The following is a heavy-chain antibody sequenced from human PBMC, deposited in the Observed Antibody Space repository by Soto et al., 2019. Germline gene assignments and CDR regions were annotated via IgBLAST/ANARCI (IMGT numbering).Heavy chain of an antibody. J-gene: IGHJ6*03. CDR1: GDSVSSNSAA. V-gene: IGHV6-1*01. CDR3: ARDRKDWNYVLGYYYYMDV. D-gene: IGHD1-7*01. CDR2: TYYRSKWYN. Sequence: SQTLSLTCAISGDSVSSNSAAWNWIRQSPSRGLEWLGRTYYRSKWYNDYAVSVKSRITINPDTSKNQFSLQLNSVTPEDTAVYYCARDRKDWNYVLGYYYYMDVWGKGTTVTVSS.